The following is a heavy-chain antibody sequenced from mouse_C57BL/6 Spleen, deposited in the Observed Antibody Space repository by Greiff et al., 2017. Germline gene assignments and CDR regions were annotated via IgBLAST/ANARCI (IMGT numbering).Heavy chain of an antibody. V-gene: IGHV5-17*01. J-gene: IGHJ1*03. CDR2: ISSGSSTI. CDR1: GFTFSDYG. CDR3: ARDYYGSSYGYFDV. Sequence: VQLKESGGGLVKPGGSLKLSCAASGFTFSDYGMHWVRKAPEKGLAWVAYISSGSSTIYYADTVKGRFTIARDNAKNTLFLQMTSLRSEDTAMYYCARDYYGSSYGYFDVWGTGTTVTVSS. D-gene: IGHD1-1*01.